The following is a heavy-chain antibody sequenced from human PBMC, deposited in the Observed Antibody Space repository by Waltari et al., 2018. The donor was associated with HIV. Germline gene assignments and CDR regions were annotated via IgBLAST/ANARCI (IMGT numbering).Heavy chain of an antibody. CDR2: LRYDGSNK. J-gene: IGHJ4*02. CDR1: GFTFTTYA. D-gene: IGHD3-9*01. V-gene: IGHV3-30*02. CDR3: ARDPSPPILYDILTGYYFDY. Sequence: QVQLVESGGGVVQPGGSLRLSCAASGFTFTTYAMNWVRQAPGKGLEWVAFLRYDGSNKYYADSVKGRFTISRDNSKNTLYLQMNSLRADDTAVYYCARDPSPPILYDILTGYYFDYWGQGTLVTVSS.